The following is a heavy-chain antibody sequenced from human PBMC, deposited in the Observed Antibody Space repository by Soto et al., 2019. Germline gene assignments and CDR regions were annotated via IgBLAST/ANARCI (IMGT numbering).Heavy chain of an antibody. Sequence: GGSLRLSCVGSGFTFSTYSINWVRQAPGKGLEWVSSISSRSDIYYADSVKGRFTISRDNAKNSVSLQMNSLRAEDTAVYYCAREYTAWSRAYGLDFGGQETTVSVSS. CDR3: AREYTAWSRAYGLDF. V-gene: IGHV3-21*01. CDR2: ISSRSDI. D-gene: IGHD2-2*02. CDR1: GFTFSTYS. J-gene: IGHJ6*02.